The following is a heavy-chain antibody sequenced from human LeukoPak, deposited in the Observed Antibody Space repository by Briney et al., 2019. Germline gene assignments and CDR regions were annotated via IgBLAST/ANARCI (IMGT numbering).Heavy chain of an antibody. Sequence: GGSLRLSWAVSGFSFSSNAMGWVRQAPGEGRGWVSAISGGGGSTYSAASVKGRFTISRDDSKDTLYVQMNSLRAEDTAVYYCAKGLGSGWYLFEYWGQGTLVTVSS. CDR1: GFSFSSNA. CDR3: AKGLGSGWYLFEY. J-gene: IGHJ4*02. D-gene: IGHD6-19*01. CDR2: ISGGGGST. V-gene: IGHV3-23*01.